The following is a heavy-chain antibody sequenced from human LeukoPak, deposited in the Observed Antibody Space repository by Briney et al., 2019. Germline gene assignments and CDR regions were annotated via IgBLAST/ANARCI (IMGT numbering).Heavy chain of an antibody. CDR3: ARTQYCSGAACYFGYFDY. CDR1: GDSVSSASYY. V-gene: IGHV4-61*01. Sequence: SETLSLTCTVSGDSVSSASYYWSWIRQPPGKGLEWIGYIYYSASTKDNPSLKSRVTISIETSKNQFSLKLRSVTAADTAVYYCARTQYCSGAACYFGYFDYWGQGTLVTVSS. CDR2: IYYSAST. D-gene: IGHD2-15*01. J-gene: IGHJ4*02.